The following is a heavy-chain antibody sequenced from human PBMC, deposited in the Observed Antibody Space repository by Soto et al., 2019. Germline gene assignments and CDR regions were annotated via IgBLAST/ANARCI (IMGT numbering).Heavy chain of an antibody. CDR2: IKTKVESYAT. J-gene: IGHJ4*02. V-gene: IGHV3-73*01. CDR3: TRRYCSGGGCYSDFHY. CDR1: GFTLSGFD. Sequence: EVQLVESGGGLVQPGGSLKLSCAASGFTLSGFDIHWVRQASGEGLEWVGRIKTKVESYATELAASVKGRFTISRDDPKNTAYLEMNSLKTEETAVYYCTRRYCSGGGCYSDFHYWGQGALVTVSS. D-gene: IGHD2-15*01.